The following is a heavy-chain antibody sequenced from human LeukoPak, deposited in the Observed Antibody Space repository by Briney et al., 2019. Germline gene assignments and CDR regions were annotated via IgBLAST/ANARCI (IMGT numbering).Heavy chain of an antibody. CDR1: GYSFTGYY. Sequence: ASVKVSCKASGYSFTGYYLDWVRQAPGQGLEWMGWVNPKSGGTNYAQKFQGRVTMTRDTSISTAYMELSSLRSDDTAIYYCARRVFSGWGYYFDYWGQGTLVTVSS. V-gene: IGHV1-2*02. CDR3: ARRVFSGWGYYFDY. D-gene: IGHD6-19*01. J-gene: IGHJ4*02. CDR2: VNPKSGGT.